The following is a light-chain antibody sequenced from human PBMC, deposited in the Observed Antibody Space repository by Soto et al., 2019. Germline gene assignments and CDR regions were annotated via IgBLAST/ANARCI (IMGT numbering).Light chain of an antibody. CDR2: EVS. CDR1: TSDVGGYNY. V-gene: IGLV2-14*01. CDR3: SSYASVNTLL. Sequence: QSVLTQPASVSGSPGQSITISCTGTTSDVGGYNYVSWYQQHPGKAPKLMIYEVSNRPSGVSYRFSGSKSGNTASLTISGLLADDEADYYCSSYASVNTLLFGGGTKLTVL. J-gene: IGLJ2*01.